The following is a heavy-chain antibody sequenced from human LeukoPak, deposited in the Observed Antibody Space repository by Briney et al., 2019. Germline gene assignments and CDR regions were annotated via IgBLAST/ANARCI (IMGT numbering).Heavy chain of an antibody. V-gene: IGHV1-24*01. CDR3: ATVDKVVATIMAFDY. Sequence: ASVKVSCKVSGYTLTELSMHWVRQAPGKGLEWMGGFDPEDGETIYAQKFQGRVTMTEDTSTDTAYMELSSLRSEDTAVYYCATVDKVVATIMAFDYWGQGTLVTVSS. J-gene: IGHJ4*02. D-gene: IGHD5-12*01. CDR1: GYTLTELS. CDR2: FDPEDGET.